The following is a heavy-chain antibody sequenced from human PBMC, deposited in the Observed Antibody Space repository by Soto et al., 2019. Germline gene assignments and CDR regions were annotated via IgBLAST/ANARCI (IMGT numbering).Heavy chain of an antibody. CDR3: ARDCSSTSCSSQYYYYGMDV. Sequence: ASVKVSCKASGYTFTSYGISWVRQAPGQGLEWMGWINTYNGNTNYAQKLQDRVTMTTDTSTSTAYMELRSLRSDDTAVYYCARDCSSTSCSSQYYYYGMDVWGQGTTVTVS. V-gene: IGHV1-18*01. J-gene: IGHJ6*02. CDR1: GYTFTSYG. CDR2: INTYNGNT. D-gene: IGHD2-2*01.